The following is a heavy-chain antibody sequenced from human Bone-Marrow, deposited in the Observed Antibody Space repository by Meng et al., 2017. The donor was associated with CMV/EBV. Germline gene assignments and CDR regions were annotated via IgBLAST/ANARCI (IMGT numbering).Heavy chain of an antibody. J-gene: IGHJ4*02. D-gene: IGHD3-3*01. CDR3: AHILDYDFWGVYYEGGFLN. Sequence: SGPTLVKPTQTLTLTCTFSGFSLNTSGVGVGWIRQPPGKALEWLALIYWNDDKRYSPSLKSRLTITKDTSKNQVVLTMTNMDPVDTATYFCAHILDYDFWGVYYEGGFLNWGQGTLVTVSS. CDR1: GFSLNTSGVG. V-gene: IGHV2-5*01. CDR2: IYWNDDK.